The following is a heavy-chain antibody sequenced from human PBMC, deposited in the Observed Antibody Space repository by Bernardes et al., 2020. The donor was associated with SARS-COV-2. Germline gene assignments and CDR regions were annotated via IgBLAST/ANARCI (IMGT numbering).Heavy chain of an antibody. D-gene: IGHD2-15*01. J-gene: IGHJ4*02. CDR3: GGCPGYFDY. CDR1: GFTFRNAW. Sequence: WGSLRLSCAGSGFTFRNAWMSWVRQAPGKGLEWVGRIKSKTNGGTTDYAAAVKGRFTISRDDSKNTLYLQMNSLKIEDTAVYYCGGCPGYFDYWGQGTLVTVSS. CDR2: IKSKTNGGTT. V-gene: IGHV3-15*01.